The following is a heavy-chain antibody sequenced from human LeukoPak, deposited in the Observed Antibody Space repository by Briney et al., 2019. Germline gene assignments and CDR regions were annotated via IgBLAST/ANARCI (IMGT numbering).Heavy chain of an antibody. Sequence: ASVKVSCKASGYTFTGYYMHWVRQTPGQGLEWMGWINPNSGGTNYAQKFQGRVTMTRDTSISTAYMELSRLRSDDTAVYYCARDLGGSGSYYNYWGQGTLVTVSS. V-gene: IGHV1-2*02. CDR3: ARDLGGSGSYYNY. D-gene: IGHD3-10*01. J-gene: IGHJ4*02. CDR2: INPNSGGT. CDR1: GYTFTGYY.